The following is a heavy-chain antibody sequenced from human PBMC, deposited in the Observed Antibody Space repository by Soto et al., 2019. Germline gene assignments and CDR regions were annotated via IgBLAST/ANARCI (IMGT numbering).Heavy chain of an antibody. CDR3: ARDVFARGNFTTGIRFDS. CDR1: GYSFTGYS. D-gene: IGHD1-1*01. CDR2: INPKSGGT. V-gene: IGHV1-2*02. J-gene: IGHJ4*02. Sequence: ASVQASCKTSGYSFTGYSVHWVRQAPGHGPEWMGWINPKSGGTKYAQKLQGRVTMTRDTSISTVSMELSRVTSDDTAVYYCARDVFARGNFTTGIRFDSWGQASLGTVAS.